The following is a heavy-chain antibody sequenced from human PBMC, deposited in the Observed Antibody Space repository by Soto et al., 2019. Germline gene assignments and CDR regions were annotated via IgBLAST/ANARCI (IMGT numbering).Heavy chain of an antibody. J-gene: IGHJ6*03. CDR1: GGSISSYY. CDR3: ARGDPSYYYYYYMDV. V-gene: IGHV4-59*01. CDR2: IYYSGST. Sequence: SETLSLTCTVSGGSISSYYWSWIRQPPGKGLEWIGYIYYSGSTNYNPSLKSRVTISVNTSKNQFSLKLSSVTAADTAVYYCARGDPSYYYYYYMDVWGKGTTVTVSS.